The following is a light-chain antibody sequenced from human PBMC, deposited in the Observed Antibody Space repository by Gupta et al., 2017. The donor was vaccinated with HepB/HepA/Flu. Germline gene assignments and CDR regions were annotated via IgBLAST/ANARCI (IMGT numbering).Light chain of an antibody. J-gene: IGLJ2*01. CDR3: GTWDSSLSAVV. Sequence: QSVLTQPPSVSAAPGQKVTISCSGSSSNIGNNYVSWYQQLPGTAHKLLIYENNKRPSGIPDRFSSSKSGTSATLGITGLQTGDEADYYCGTWDSSLSAVVFGGGTKLTVL. CDR1: SSNIGNNY. V-gene: IGLV1-51*02. CDR2: ENN.